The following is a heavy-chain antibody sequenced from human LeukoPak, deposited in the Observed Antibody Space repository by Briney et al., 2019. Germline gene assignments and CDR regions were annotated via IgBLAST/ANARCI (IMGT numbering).Heavy chain of an antibody. Sequence: GRSLRLSCAASGFTFRSYAMHWVRQAPGKGLEWVANIKQDGSEKYYVDSVKGRFTISRDNAKKSLFLQMNSVRAEDTAVYYCARDLDKAAAGTGVWGQGTTVTVSS. J-gene: IGHJ6*02. CDR1: GFTFRSYA. D-gene: IGHD6-13*01. V-gene: IGHV3-7*01. CDR2: IKQDGSEK. CDR3: ARDLDKAAAGTGV.